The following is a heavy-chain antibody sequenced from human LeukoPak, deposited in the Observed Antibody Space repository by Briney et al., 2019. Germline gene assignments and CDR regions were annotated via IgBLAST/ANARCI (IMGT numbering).Heavy chain of an antibody. CDR3: AREYSSSWYYFDY. V-gene: IGHV4-31*03. D-gene: IGHD6-13*01. CDR2: IYYSGST. CDR1: GGSISSGGYY. J-gene: IGHJ4*02. Sequence: SETLSLTCTVSGGSISSGGYYWSWIRQHPGKGLERIGYIYYSGSTYYNPSLKSRVTISVDTSKNQFSLKLSSVTAADTAVYYCAREYSSSWYYFDYWGQGTLVTVSS.